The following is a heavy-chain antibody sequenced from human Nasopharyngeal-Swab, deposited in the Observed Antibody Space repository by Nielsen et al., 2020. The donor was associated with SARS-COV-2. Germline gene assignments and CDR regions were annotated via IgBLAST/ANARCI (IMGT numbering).Heavy chain of an antibody. CDR2: TYYSGST. CDR3: ARHSSGYSYGWGVDY. Sequence: SETLSLTCTVSGGSISSYYWSWIRQPPGKGPEWIGYTYYSGSTNYNPSLKSRVTISVDTSKNQFSLKLSSVTAADTAVYYCARHSSGYSYGWGVDYWGQGTLVTVSS. D-gene: IGHD5-18*01. V-gene: IGHV4-59*08. J-gene: IGHJ4*02. CDR1: GGSISSYY.